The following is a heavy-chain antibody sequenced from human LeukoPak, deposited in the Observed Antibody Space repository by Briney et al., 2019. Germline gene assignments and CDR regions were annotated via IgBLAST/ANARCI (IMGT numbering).Heavy chain of an antibody. CDR2: IIPIFGTA. J-gene: IGHJ4*02. CDR1: GYVFTELP. CDR3: ARDRGLRATAGTRIDF. Sequence: SVKVSCKLSGYVFTELPIHWVRQSPGKGLEWMGGIIPIFGTANYAQKLQGRVTMTTDTSSTTAYMELRSLRSDDTALYYCARDRGLRATAGTRIDFWGQGTLVTVSS. V-gene: IGHV1-69*05. D-gene: IGHD6-13*01.